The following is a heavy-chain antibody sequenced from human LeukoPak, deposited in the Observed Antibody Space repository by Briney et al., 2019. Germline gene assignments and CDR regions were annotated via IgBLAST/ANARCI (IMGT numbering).Heavy chain of an antibody. CDR2: INSDGSST. J-gene: IGHJ3*02. Sequence: GGSLRLSCAASGFTFSSYWMHWVRQAPGKGLVWVSRINSDGSSTSYADSVKGRSTISRDNAKNTLYLQMNSLRAEDTAVYYCAKPGSGSGLDAFDIWGQGTMVTVSS. CDR1: GFTFSSYW. D-gene: IGHD3-10*01. CDR3: AKPGSGSGLDAFDI. V-gene: IGHV3-74*01.